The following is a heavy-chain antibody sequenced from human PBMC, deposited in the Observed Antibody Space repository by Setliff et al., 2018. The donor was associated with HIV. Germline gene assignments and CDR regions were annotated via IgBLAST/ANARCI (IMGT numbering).Heavy chain of an antibody. V-gene: IGHV3-21*01. CDR2: ISSSSYI. CDR1: GFTFSSYA. Sequence: GGSLRLCCTGSGFTFSSYAMSWVRQAPGKGLEWVSSISSSSYINYADSVKGRFTISRDNAKNSLHLQMNSLRAEDTAVYYCAKEGVWGDAEYLIHWDRGTLVTVSS. J-gene: IGHJ1*01. CDR3: AKEGVWGDAEYLIH. D-gene: IGHD7-27*01.